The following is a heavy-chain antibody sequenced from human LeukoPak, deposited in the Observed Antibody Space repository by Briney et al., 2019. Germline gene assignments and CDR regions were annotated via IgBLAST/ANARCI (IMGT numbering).Heavy chain of an antibody. J-gene: IGHJ3*02. V-gene: IGHV4-59*08. D-gene: IGHD3-10*01. CDR1: GGSISSYY. Sequence: PSETLSLTCTVSGGSISSYYWSRIRQPPGKGLEWIGYIYYSGSTNYNPSLKSRVTISVDTSKNQFSLKLSSVTAADTAVYYCARLRGQLLWFGEPSRGAFDIWGQGTMVTVSS. CDR3: ARLRGQLLWFGEPSRGAFDI. CDR2: IYYSGST.